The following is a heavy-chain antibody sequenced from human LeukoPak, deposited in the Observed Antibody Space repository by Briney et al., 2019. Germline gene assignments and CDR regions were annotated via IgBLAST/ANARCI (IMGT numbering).Heavy chain of an antibody. CDR1: GFTFSSYS. CDR2: ISSSSSYI. Sequence: PGGSLRLSCAASGFTFSSYSMNWVRQAPGKGLEWVSSISSSSSYIYYADSVKGRFTISRDKSKNTLYLQMNSLRAEDTAVYYCAKDLGYGDCTFDYWGQGTLVTVSS. D-gene: IGHD4-17*01. CDR3: AKDLGYGDCTFDY. J-gene: IGHJ4*02. V-gene: IGHV3-21*04.